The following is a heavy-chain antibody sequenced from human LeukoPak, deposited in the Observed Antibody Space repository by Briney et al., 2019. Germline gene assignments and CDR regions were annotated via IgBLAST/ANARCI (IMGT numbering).Heavy chain of an antibody. Sequence: TGGSLRLSCAASGFTFSSYAMHWVRQAPGKGLEWVAVISYDGSNKYYADSVKGRFTISRDNSKNTLYLQMNSLRAEDTAVYYCARDTRRITMVRGVISDAFDIWGQGTMVTVSS. J-gene: IGHJ3*02. D-gene: IGHD3-10*01. CDR3: ARDTRRITMVRGVISDAFDI. V-gene: IGHV3-30-3*01. CDR1: GFTFSSYA. CDR2: ISYDGSNK.